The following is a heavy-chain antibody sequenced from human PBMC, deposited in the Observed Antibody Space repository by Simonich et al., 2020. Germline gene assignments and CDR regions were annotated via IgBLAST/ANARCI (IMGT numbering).Heavy chain of an antibody. CDR2: IKQGGSGK. CDR1: GFTFSSYW. J-gene: IGHJ6*03. D-gene: IGHD3-16*01. V-gene: IGHV3-7*01. CDR3: ARDGRGTAYYYYMDV. Sequence: EVQLVESGGGLVQPGGSLRLSCAASGFTFSSYWMSWVRQAPGKGLGWVANIKQGGSGKSYVYSGKGRFTISRDNAKNSLYLQMNSLRAEDTAVYYCARDGRGTAYYYYMDVWGKGTTVTVSS.